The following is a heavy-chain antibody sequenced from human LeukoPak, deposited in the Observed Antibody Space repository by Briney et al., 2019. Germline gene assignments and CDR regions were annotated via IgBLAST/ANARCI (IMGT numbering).Heavy chain of an antibody. D-gene: IGHD6-19*01. Sequence: GGSLRLSCAASGFTFSSFWMHWVRQAPGKGLVWVSRINSVGSSTSYADSVKGRFTISRDNAKNTLYLQMNSLRAEDTAVYYCARERTSGWDAFDTWGQGALVTVSS. V-gene: IGHV3-74*01. CDR3: ARERTSGWDAFDT. J-gene: IGHJ5*02. CDR1: GFTFSSFW. CDR2: INSVGSST.